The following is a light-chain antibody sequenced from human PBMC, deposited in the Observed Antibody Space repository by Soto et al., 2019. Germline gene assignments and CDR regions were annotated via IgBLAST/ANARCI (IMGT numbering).Light chain of an antibody. CDR3: QHYNSYSEA. V-gene: IGKV1-5*03. CDR1: QTISSW. CDR2: KAS. Sequence: DIQITQDPSTLTESISDRVTIPYRASQTISSWLAWYQQKPGKAPKLLIYKASTLKSGVPSRFSGSGSGTEFTLTISSLQPDDFATYYCQHYNSYSEAFGQGTKVDIK. J-gene: IGKJ1*01.